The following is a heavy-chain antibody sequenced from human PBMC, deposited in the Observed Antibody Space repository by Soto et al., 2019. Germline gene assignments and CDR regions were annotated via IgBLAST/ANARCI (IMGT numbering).Heavy chain of an antibody. V-gene: IGHV3-7*03. CDR1: GFTFSSYW. CDR2: IKQDGSEK. CDR3: ARDIVVVAATSPESYYYYGMDV. J-gene: IGHJ6*02. D-gene: IGHD2-15*01. Sequence: EVQLVESGGGLVQPGGSLRLSCAASGFTFSSYWMSWVRQAPGKGLEWVANIKQDGSEKYYVDSVKGRFTISRDNAKNSLYLQMNSLRAEGTAVYYCARDIVVVAATSPESYYYYGMDVWGQGTTVTVFS.